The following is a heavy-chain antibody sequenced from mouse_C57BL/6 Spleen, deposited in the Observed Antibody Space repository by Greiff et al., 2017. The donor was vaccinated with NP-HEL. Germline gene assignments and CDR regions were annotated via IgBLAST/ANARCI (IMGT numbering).Heavy chain of an antibody. CDR1: GYTFTSYW. Sequence: QVQLKQPGAELVRPGSSVKLSCKASGYTFTSYWMHWVKQRPIQGLEWIGNIDPSDSETHYNQKFKDKATLTVDKSSSTAYMQLSSLTSEDSAVYYCAKIGGNYRDAMDYWGQGTSVTVSS. J-gene: IGHJ4*01. CDR2: IDPSDSET. D-gene: IGHD2-1*01. CDR3: AKIGGNYRDAMDY. V-gene: IGHV1-52*01.